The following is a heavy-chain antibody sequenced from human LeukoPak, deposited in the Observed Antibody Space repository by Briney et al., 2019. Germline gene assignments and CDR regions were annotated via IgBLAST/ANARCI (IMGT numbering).Heavy chain of an antibody. CDR2: ISAYNGNT. J-gene: IGHJ4*02. Sequence: VASVKVSCKASGYTFTSYGISWVRQAPGQGLEWMGWISAYNGNTNYAQKLQGRVTMTTDTSTSTAYMELRSLRSDDTAVYYCARDREGDFDWFRLAASEYYFDYWGQGTLVTVSS. CDR3: ARDREGDFDWFRLAASEYYFDY. CDR1: GYTFTSYG. V-gene: IGHV1-18*01. D-gene: IGHD3-9*01.